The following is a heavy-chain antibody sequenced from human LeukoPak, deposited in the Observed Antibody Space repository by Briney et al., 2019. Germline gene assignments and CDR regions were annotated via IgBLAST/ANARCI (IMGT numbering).Heavy chain of an antibody. Sequence: GGSLRLSCAASGFTFSSYGMHWVRQAPGKGLEWVAVIWYDGSNKYYADSVKGRFTISRDNSKNTLYLQMNSLRAEDTAVYYCAKAYGSGSYYPYYYYYYMDVWSKGTTVTVSS. V-gene: IGHV3-33*06. CDR1: GFTFSSYG. J-gene: IGHJ6*03. CDR2: IWYDGSNK. D-gene: IGHD3-10*01. CDR3: AKAYGSGSYYPYYYYYYMDV.